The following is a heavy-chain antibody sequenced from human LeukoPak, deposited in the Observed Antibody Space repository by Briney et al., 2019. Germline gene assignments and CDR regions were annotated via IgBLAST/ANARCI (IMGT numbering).Heavy chain of an antibody. CDR1: RFTFSSYD. V-gene: IGHV3-23*01. CDR3: ARVAGWHWFDP. D-gene: IGHD6-19*01. CDR2: IRPSGANT. Sequence: GGSLRFSCAASRFTFSSYDMTWVRQAPGRGLERVSAIRPSGANTYYADSVKGRFTISRDNSKNTVYLQMNNMRVDDTAVYYCARVAGWHWFDPWGQGTLVTVSS. J-gene: IGHJ5*02.